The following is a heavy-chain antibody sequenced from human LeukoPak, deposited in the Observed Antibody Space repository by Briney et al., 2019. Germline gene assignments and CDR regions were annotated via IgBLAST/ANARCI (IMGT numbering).Heavy chain of an antibody. CDR2: IYYSGST. CDR1: GGSISSYY. D-gene: IGHD3/OR15-3a*01. V-gene: IGHV4-59*01. J-gene: IGHJ4*02. CDR3: ARSHSVWTSFDY. Sequence: SETLSLTCTVPGGSISSYYWSWIRQPPGKGLEWIGYIYYSGSTNYNPSLKSRVTISVDTSKNQFSLKLSSVTAADTAVYYCARSHSVWTSFDYWGQGTLVTVSS.